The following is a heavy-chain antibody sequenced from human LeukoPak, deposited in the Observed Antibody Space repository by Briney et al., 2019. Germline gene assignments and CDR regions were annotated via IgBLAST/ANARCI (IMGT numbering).Heavy chain of an antibody. CDR2: IYYSGST. V-gene: IGHV4-59*08. D-gene: IGHD3-22*01. CDR3: ASGRITMIVVVKGPFDY. Sequence: SETLSLTCTVSGGPINSYYWTWIRQPPGKGLEWVAYIYYSGSTKYHPSLKSRVNTSLDTSKNQFSLNLTSVTAADTAVYYCASGRITMIVVVKGPFDYWGQGTLVTVSS. CDR1: GGPINSYY. J-gene: IGHJ4*02.